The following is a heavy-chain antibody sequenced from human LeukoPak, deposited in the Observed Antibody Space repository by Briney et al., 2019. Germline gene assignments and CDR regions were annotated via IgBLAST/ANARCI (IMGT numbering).Heavy chain of an antibody. D-gene: IGHD3-22*01. Sequence: ASVKVSCKASGYTFTSYYMHWVRQAPGQGLEWMGGIIPIFGTANYAQKFQGRVTITADESTSTAYMELSSLRSEDTAVYYCARTRSDYYDSSGIDYWGQGTLVTVS. CDR2: IIPIFGTA. V-gene: IGHV1-69*13. CDR3: ARTRSDYYDSSGIDY. CDR1: GYTFTSYY. J-gene: IGHJ4*02.